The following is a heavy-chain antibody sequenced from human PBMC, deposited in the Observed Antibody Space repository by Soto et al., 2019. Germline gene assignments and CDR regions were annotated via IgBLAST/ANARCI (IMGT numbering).Heavy chain of an antibody. Sequence: SETLSLTCTVSGGSISSSSYYWGWIRQPPGKGLEWIGSIYYSGSTYYNPSLKSRVTISVDTSKNQFSLKLSSVTAADTAVYYCARHGIAAAGTQSSGYYYFDPWGQGTLVTVSS. D-gene: IGHD6-13*01. CDR3: ARHGIAAAGTQSSGYYYFDP. CDR2: IYYSGST. V-gene: IGHV4-39*01. CDR1: GGSISSSSYY. J-gene: IGHJ5*02.